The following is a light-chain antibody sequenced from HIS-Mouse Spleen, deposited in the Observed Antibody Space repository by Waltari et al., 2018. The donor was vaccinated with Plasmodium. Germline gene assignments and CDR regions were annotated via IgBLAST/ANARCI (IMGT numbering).Light chain of an antibody. J-gene: IGKJ1*01. CDR3: QQSYSTWA. Sequence: DTQMTQSPSSLSTPVGDRVTNICRPSQRISSYLNWYQQKPGKAPKLLIYAASSLQSGVPSRFSGGGAGTDFTLTISSLQPEDFATYYCQQSYSTWAFGQGTKVEIK. CDR2: AAS. V-gene: IGKV1-39*01. CDR1: QRISSY.